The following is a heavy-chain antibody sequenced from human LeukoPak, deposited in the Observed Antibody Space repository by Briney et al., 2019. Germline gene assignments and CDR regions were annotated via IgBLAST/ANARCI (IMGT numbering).Heavy chain of an antibody. D-gene: IGHD3-3*01. CDR3: AKDQGFWSGFDY. CDR1: GFTFSSYA. V-gene: IGHV3-23*01. CDR2: ISGSGGST. J-gene: IGHJ4*02. Sequence: GGSLRLSCGASGFTFSSYAMSWVRQAPGKGLEGVSAISGSGGSTYYADSVKGRFTISRDNSKNTLYLQMNSLRAEDTAVYYCAKDQGFWSGFDYWGQGTLVTVSS.